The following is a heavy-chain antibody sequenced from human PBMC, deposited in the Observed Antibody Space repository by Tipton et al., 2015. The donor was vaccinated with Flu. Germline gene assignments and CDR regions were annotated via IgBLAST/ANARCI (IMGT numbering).Heavy chain of an antibody. CDR2: IYYSGST. D-gene: IGHD3-16*01. V-gene: IGHV4-31*03. CDR1: GGSISSGGYY. CDR3: ARAPSDGGSSPSLPFDS. Sequence: TLSLTCTVSGGSISSGGYYWSWIRQHPGKGLEWIGYIYYSGSTYYNPSLKSRVTISVDTSKNQFSLKLSSVTAADTAVYYCARAPSDGGSSPSLPFDSWGQGPL. J-gene: IGHJ4*02.